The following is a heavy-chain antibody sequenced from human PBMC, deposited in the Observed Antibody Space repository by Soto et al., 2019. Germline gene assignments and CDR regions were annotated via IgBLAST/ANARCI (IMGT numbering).Heavy chain of an antibody. Sequence: KVSCKASGYTFTSYDINWVLQATGQGLEWMGWMNPNSGNTGYAQKFQGRVTMTRNTSISTAYMELSSLRSEDTAVYYCARGGSWYYYFDYWGQGTLVTVSS. CDR1: GYTFTSYD. CDR3: ARGGSWYYYFDY. J-gene: IGHJ4*02. CDR2: MNPNSGNT. D-gene: IGHD6-13*01. V-gene: IGHV1-8*01.